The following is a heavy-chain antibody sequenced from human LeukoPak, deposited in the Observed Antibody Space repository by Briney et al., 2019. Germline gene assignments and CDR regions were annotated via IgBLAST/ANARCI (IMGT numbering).Heavy chain of an antibody. CDR1: GFTLSSNN. V-gene: IGHV3-66*01. CDR3: ATETDDY. J-gene: IGHJ4*02. D-gene: IGHD2-21*02. CDR2: IYSGGGT. Sequence: PGGSLRLSCAASGFTLSSNNMSWVRQAPGKGLEWVSVIYSGGGTYYADSVKGRFTISRDNSKNTVYLQMNSLRAEDTAVYYCATETDDYWGQGTLVTVSS.